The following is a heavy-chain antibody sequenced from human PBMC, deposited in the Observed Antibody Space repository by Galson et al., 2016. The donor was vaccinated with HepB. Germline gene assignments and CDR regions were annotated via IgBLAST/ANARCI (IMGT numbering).Heavy chain of an antibody. Sequence: SLRLSCAISGFPFSSYAMSWVRQAPGKGLEXVSAISSSGGSTFYSDSVKGRFTVSRDNSKNMLYLEMSSLRGDDTAVYYCAREGQYTSSSISVYFDSWGQGALITVSS. CDR3: AREGQYTSSSISVYFDS. V-gene: IGHV3-23*01. CDR2: ISSSGGST. CDR1: GFPFSSYA. J-gene: IGHJ4*02. D-gene: IGHD6-6*01.